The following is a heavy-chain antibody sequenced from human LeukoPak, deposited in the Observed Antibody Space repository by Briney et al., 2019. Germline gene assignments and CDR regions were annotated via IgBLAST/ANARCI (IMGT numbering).Heavy chain of an antibody. CDR3: AVSIGAPHDAFDI. CDR2: INHSGST. V-gene: IGHV4-34*01. CDR1: GGSFSGYY. D-gene: IGHD6-6*01. J-gene: IGHJ3*02. Sequence: SETLSLTCAVYGGSFSGYYWSWIRQPPGKGLEWIGEINHSGSTNYNPPLKSRVTISVDTSKNQFSLKLSSVTAADTAVYYCAVSIGAPHDAFDIWGQGTMVTVSS.